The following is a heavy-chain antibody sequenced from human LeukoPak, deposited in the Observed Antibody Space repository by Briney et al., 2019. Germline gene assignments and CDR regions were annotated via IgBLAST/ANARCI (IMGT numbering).Heavy chain of an antibody. CDR3: ARGDIGELLYIDY. CDR1: GFTFSSYA. Sequence: GGSLRLSCAASGFTFSSYAMHWVRQAPGKGLEWVAVISYDGSNKYYADSVKGRFTISRDNSKNTLYLQMNSLRAEDTVVYYCARGDIGELLYIDYWGQGTLVTVSS. CDR2: ISYDGSNK. J-gene: IGHJ4*02. V-gene: IGHV3-30-3*01. D-gene: IGHD3-10*01.